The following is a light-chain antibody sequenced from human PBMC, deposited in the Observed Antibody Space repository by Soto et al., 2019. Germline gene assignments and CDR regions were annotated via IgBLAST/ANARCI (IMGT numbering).Light chain of an antibody. CDR2: DAS. CDR1: QSVTNF. Sequence: EIVLTQSPATLSLSPGERATLSCRASQSVTNFLAWYEQKPGQAPRLLVYDASNKATGIPTRFRGSGSGTDFTLTISNLEPEDFAVYYCQQHISWPLTFGGGTKVEIK. V-gene: IGKV3-11*01. CDR3: QQHISWPLT. J-gene: IGKJ4*01.